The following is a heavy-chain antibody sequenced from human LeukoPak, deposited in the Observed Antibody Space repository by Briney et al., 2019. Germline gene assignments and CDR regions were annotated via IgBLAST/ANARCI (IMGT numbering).Heavy chain of an antibody. J-gene: IGHJ6*02. V-gene: IGHV3-23*01. D-gene: IGHD3-3*01. CDR2: VSGSGSST. Sequence: GASLRLSCAASGFTFSTYAMSWVRQAPGKGLEWVSTVSGSGSSTYYADSVKGRFTISRDNSKNTLYLQMHSLRAEDTAIYYCAKDRNAIFGDVWGQGTTVTVPS. CDR3: AKDRNAIFGDV. CDR1: GFTFSTYA.